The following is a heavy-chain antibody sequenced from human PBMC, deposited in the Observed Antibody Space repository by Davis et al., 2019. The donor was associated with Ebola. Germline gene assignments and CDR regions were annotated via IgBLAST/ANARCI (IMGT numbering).Heavy chain of an antibody. CDR1: GFTFSSYA. Sequence: GESLKISCAASGFTFSSYATSWVRQAPGKGLEWVSVIYSGGSTYYADSVKGRFTISRHNSKNTLYLQMNSLRAEDTAVYYCARDQGYSYGNDFYYYGMDVWGQGTTVTVSS. J-gene: IGHJ6*02. V-gene: IGHV3-53*04. D-gene: IGHD5-18*01. CDR2: IYSGGST. CDR3: ARDQGYSYGNDFYYYGMDV.